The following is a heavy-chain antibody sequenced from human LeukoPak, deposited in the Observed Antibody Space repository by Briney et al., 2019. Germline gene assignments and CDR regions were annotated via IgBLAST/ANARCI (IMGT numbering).Heavy chain of an antibody. CDR1: GYAFTTSD. D-gene: IGHD2-21*01. V-gene: IGHV1-2*02. J-gene: IGHJ6*03. Sequence: ASVKVSCKASGYAFTTSDINWVRQAPGQGLEWMGWINPNSGGTNYAQKFQGRVTMTRDTSISTAYMELSRLRSDDTAVYYCARSYCGGDCYDYYYMDVWGKGTTVTVSS. CDR2: INPNSGGT. CDR3: ARSYCGGDCYDYYYMDV.